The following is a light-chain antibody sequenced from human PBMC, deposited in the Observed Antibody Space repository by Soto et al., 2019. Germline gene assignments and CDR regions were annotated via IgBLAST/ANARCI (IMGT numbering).Light chain of an antibody. V-gene: IGKV3D-20*02. CDR1: EFVTSTY. Sequence: EIVLTQPPGTLALSPGERATLSCRASEFVTSTYLAWYQQKAGQAPRILIYGGSNRATGIPDRFRGSGSGTDFNLTISRLEPEDFALYYCQKRSNWPITFGQGTRLEIK. CDR3: QKRSNWPIT. J-gene: IGKJ5*01. CDR2: GGS.